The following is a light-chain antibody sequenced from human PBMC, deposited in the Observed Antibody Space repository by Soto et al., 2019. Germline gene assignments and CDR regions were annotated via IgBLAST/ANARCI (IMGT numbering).Light chain of an antibody. Sequence: AIRMTQSPSSISAFTGDRVTITCRASQPISTYLAWYQQKPGTAPTLLIYAASTLQSGVPSRFSGSGSGTDFTLNISCLQSEDFATYFCQQYYTYPLAFGQGTKVEIK. CDR3: QQYYTYPLA. V-gene: IGKV1-8*01. CDR1: QPISTY. CDR2: AAS. J-gene: IGKJ1*01.